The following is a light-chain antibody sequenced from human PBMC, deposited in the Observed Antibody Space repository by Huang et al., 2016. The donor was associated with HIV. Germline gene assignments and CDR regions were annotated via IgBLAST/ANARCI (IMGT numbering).Light chain of an antibody. CDR1: QSVSSN. J-gene: IGKJ1*01. CDR3: QQYNTWPPWT. Sequence: EIVMTQSPATLSVSPGERATLSCRASQSVSSNLAWYQQKPGQAPRLLIYGASTRATGIPAMFSGSGSGTEFTLTISSLQSGDFAVYYCQQYNTWPPWTFGQGTKVEIK. V-gene: IGKV3-15*01. CDR2: GAS.